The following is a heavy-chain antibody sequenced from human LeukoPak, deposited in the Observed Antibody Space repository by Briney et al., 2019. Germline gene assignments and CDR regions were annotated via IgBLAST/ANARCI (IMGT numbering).Heavy chain of an antibody. Sequence: PSETLSFTCAVYGGSFSDYYWAWIRQPPGKGLEWIGEINHNGGINYNPSLKSRVTLSLDTSMNHVSLRLTSVTAADTGVYYCARGFLAHFYGSCSHDYWGQGTLVSVSS. CDR1: GGSFSDYY. CDR2: INHNGGI. V-gene: IGHV4-34*01. J-gene: IGHJ4*02. D-gene: IGHD3-10*01. CDR3: ARGFLAHFYGSCSHDY.